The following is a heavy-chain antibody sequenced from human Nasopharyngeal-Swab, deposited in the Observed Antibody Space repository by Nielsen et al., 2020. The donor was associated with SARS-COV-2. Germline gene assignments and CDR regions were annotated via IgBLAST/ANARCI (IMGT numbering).Heavy chain of an antibody. CDR2: IYYSGST. Sequence: WIRQPPGKGLEWIGYIYYSGSTYYNPSPKSRVTISVDTSKNQFSLKLSSVTAADTAVYYCARDYYDSSGYYGGFDPWGQGTLVTVSS. J-gene: IGHJ5*02. CDR3: ARDYYDSSGYYGGFDP. D-gene: IGHD3-22*01. V-gene: IGHV4-30-4*01.